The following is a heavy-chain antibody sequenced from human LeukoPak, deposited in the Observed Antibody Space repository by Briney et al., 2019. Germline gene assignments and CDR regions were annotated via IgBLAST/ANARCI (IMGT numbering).Heavy chain of an antibody. CDR3: ARDNVYCTGASCYSRWNWFDP. J-gene: IGHJ5*02. CDR2: IYYSGST. Sequence: SETLSLTCTVSGDSISSSYWSWIRQPPGKGLEWIGYIYYSGSTNYNPSLKSRVTISVDKSQNQFSLKLSSVTAADTALYYCARDNVYCTGASCYSRWNWFDPWGQGTLVTVSS. V-gene: IGHV4-59*01. CDR1: GDSISSSY. D-gene: IGHD2-15*01.